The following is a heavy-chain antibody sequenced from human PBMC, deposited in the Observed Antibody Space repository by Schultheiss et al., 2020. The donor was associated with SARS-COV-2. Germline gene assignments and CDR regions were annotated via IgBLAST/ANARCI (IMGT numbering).Heavy chain of an antibody. Sequence: SETLSLTCTVSGGSISSYYWSWIRQPAGKGLEWIGRIYTSGSTNYNPSLKSRVTMSVDTSKNQFSLKLSSVTAEDTAVYYCARVFGVVIIGVDYYGMDVWGQGTTVTVSS. J-gene: IGHJ6*02. CDR3: ARVFGVVIIGVDYYGMDV. D-gene: IGHD3-3*01. V-gene: IGHV4-4*07. CDR2: IYTSGST. CDR1: GGSISSYY.